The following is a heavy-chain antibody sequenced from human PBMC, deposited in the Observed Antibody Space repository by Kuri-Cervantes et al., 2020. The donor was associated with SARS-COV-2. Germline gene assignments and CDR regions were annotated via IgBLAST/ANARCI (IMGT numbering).Heavy chain of an antibody. CDR1: GFTFSNFW. J-gene: IGHJ3*02. CDR2: IQSKSDGGTT. V-gene: IGHV3-15*07. D-gene: IGHD1-26*01. CDR3: TTEADSVSQGGAFDI. Sequence: GESLKISCAASGFTFSNFWMNWVRQAAGKGLEWVGRIQSKSDGGTTDFGAPVKGRFSISRDDSRDRLHLQMDSLKTEDTAVYYCTTEADSVSQGGAFDIWGQGTMVTVSS.